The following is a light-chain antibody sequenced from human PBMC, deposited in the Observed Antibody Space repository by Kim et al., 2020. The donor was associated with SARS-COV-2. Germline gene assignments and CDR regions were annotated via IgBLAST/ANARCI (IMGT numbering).Light chain of an antibody. Sequence: EIVLTQSPGTLSLSPGERATLSCRASQSVSTSYLAWYQQKPGQAPRLLIYGASSRATGIPERFSGSGSGTDFTLTISRLEPEDFAVYYCQQYIGSPPYTFGQGTKLEI. V-gene: IGKV3-20*01. CDR2: GAS. J-gene: IGKJ2*01. CDR3: QQYIGSPPYT. CDR1: QSVSTSY.